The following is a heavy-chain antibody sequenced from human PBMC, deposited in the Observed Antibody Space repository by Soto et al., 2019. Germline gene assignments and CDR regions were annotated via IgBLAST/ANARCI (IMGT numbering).Heavy chain of an antibody. CDR3: ARGDRGAFDL. V-gene: IGHV3-74*01. J-gene: IGHJ3*01. CDR1: GFTCVSYG. D-gene: IGHD2-21*02. CDR2: IHSDGSST. Sequence: GGSLRLSCTASGFTCVSYGVHWVRQAPGQGLVWVSRIHSDGSSTTYADSVKGRFTISRDNAKNTLYLQMNSLRAEDTAVYYCARGDRGAFDLWGQGTMVTVS.